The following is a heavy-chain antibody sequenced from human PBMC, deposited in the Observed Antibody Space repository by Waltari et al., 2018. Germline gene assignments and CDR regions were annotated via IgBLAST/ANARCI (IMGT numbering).Heavy chain of an antibody. CDR1: GFTFRSHS. CDR2: ITGDGFTT. CDR3: ARAYAGLDY. J-gene: IGHJ4*02. Sequence: EVQLAESGGGLVQPGGSLRLSCAASGFTFRSHSMYWVRQPPGKGLVWVSRITGDGFTTTYADSVKGRFTIARDNAKNTLYLEMNSLRAEDTAVYYCARAYAGLDYWGQGALVTVSS. V-gene: IGHV3-74*01. D-gene: IGHD3-10*01.